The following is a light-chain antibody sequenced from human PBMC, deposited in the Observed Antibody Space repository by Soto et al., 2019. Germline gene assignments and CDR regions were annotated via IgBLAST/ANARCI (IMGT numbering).Light chain of an antibody. J-gene: IGLJ2*01. CDR2: SNN. V-gene: IGLV1-44*01. CDR1: SSNIGINT. Sequence: QPVLTQPPSASGTPGQRVTISCSGSSSNIGINTVNWYQQLPGTAPKLLIYSNNQRPSGVTDRFSGSKSGTSASLAISGLQSEDEADYYCAAWDDSLNGVLFGGGTKLTV. CDR3: AAWDDSLNGVL.